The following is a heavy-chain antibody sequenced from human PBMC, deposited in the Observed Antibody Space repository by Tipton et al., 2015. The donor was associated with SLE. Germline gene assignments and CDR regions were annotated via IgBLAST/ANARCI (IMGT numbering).Heavy chain of an antibody. V-gene: IGHV4-59*11. J-gene: IGHJ4*02. D-gene: IGHD4-17*01. CDR2: IYYSGST. CDR3: ARDLREYGDAHFDY. Sequence: TLSLTCTVSGGSISSRYWIWFRQPPGKGLEWIGYIYYSGSTNYNPSLTSRVTISVDTPKNQFSLKLSSVTAADTAVYYWARDLREYGDAHFDYWGQGTLVTVSS. CDR1: GGSISSRY.